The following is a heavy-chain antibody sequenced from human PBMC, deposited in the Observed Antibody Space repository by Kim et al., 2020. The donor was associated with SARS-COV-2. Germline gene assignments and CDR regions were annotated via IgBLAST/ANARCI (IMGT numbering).Heavy chain of an antibody. D-gene: IGHD3-9*01. CDR3: ARGLPGY. V-gene: IGHV4-34*01. Sequence: SETLSLTCAVYGGSFSGYSWHWIRQSPGKGLEWIGQINDRGGTYYNPSLKSRVSVSIDTSKNQFSLKLASVTAADTAVYYCARGLPGYWGQGALVTGSS. CDR2: INDRGGT. J-gene: IGHJ4*02. CDR1: GGSFSGYS.